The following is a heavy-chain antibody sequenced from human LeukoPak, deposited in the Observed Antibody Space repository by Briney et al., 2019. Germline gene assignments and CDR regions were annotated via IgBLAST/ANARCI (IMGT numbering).Heavy chain of an antibody. Sequence: GGSLRLSCAASGFTFSSYWMSWVRQAPGKGLEWVANIKQDGSEKYYVDSVKGRFTISRDNAKNSLYLQMNSLRAEDTAVYYCARDYSGSIAAAGTVDYWGQGTLVTVSS. CDR3: ARDYSGSIAAAGTVDY. J-gene: IGHJ4*02. D-gene: IGHD6-13*01. CDR2: IKQDGSEK. CDR1: GFTFSSYW. V-gene: IGHV3-7*01.